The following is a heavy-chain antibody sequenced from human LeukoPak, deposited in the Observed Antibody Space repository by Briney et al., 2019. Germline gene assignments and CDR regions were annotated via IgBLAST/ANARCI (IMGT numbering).Heavy chain of an antibody. V-gene: IGHV3-23*01. CDR2: ISGSGGST. D-gene: IGHD3-3*01. CDR1: RFTFSSYA. CDR3: AKDSRRFLEWLNYFDF. J-gene: IGHJ4*02. Sequence: GGSLRLSCAASRFTFSSYAMSWVRQAPGKGREWVSAISGSGGSTYYAHSVKGRFTISRDNSKNTLYLQMNSLRAEDKAVYYCAKDSRRFLEWLNYFDFWGERTLVTVSS.